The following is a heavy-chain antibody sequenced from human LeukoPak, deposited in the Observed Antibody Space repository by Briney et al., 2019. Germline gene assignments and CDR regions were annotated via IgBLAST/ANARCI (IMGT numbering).Heavy chain of an antibody. Sequence: GGSLRLSCAASGFTFSSHWMHWVRQAPGKGLVWVSRINSDGSTTTYADSVKGRFTISRDNANNTLYLQMNSLRAEDTAVYYCAKDLENYYDSSGYVDYWGQGTLVTVSS. CDR2: INSDGSTT. V-gene: IGHV3-74*01. D-gene: IGHD3-22*01. CDR1: GFTFSSHW. CDR3: AKDLENYYDSSGYVDY. J-gene: IGHJ4*02.